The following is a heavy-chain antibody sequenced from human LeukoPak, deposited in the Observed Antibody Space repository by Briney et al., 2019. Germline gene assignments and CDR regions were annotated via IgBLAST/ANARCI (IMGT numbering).Heavy chain of an antibody. J-gene: IGHJ4*02. Sequence: PSETLSLTCSVSGHSISGIHHWGWIRQPPGKGLEWIGSVFYSGTTYYNPSFKSRLTISADTSRNDFSLRLRSVTAADTAVYYCAAGGDDAKAGYWGQGTLVTVSS. CDR2: VFYSGTT. D-gene: IGHD3-16*01. CDR1: GHSISGIHH. V-gene: IGHV4-38-2*02. CDR3: AAGGDDAKAGY.